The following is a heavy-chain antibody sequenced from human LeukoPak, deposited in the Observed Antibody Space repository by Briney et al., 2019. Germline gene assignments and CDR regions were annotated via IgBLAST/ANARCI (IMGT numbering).Heavy chain of an antibody. CDR2: ISSSGSTI. D-gene: IGHD3-3*01. V-gene: IGHV3-48*03. Sequence: GGSLRLSCAASGFTFSSYEMNWVRQAPGKGLEWVSYISSSGSTIYYADSVKGRFTISRDNAKNSLYLQMNSLRAEDTAVYYCARIGVRDLRGSIDYWGQGTLVTVSS. CDR1: GFTFSSYE. CDR3: ARIGVRDLRGSIDY. J-gene: IGHJ4*02.